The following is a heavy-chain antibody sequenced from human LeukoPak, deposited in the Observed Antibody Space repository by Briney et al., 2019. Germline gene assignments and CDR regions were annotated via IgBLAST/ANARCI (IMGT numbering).Heavy chain of an antibody. V-gene: IGHV3-30*02. CDR2: IRCDGSNK. CDR3: AKEYCSSTSCYVSD. Sequence: GGSLRLSCAASGFTFSSYGMHWVRQAPGKGLEWVAFIRCDGSNKCYADSVKGRFTISRDNSKNTLYLQMNSLRAEDTAVYYCAKEYCSSTSCYVSDWGQGTLVTVSS. CDR1: GFTFSSYG. J-gene: IGHJ4*02. D-gene: IGHD2-2*01.